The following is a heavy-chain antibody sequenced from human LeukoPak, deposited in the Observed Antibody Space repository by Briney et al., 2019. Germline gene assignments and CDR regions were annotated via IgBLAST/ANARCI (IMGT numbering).Heavy chain of an antibody. CDR3: AKVIGYHYDSSGYQNDY. Sequence: GGSLRLSCAASGFTFSSYAMSWVRQAPGKGLEWVSAISGSGGSTYYADSVKGRFTISRDNSKNTLYLQMNSLRAEDTAVYYCAKVIGYHYDSSGYQNDYWGQGTLVTVSS. CDR2: ISGSGGST. V-gene: IGHV3-23*01. CDR1: GFTFSSYA. J-gene: IGHJ4*02. D-gene: IGHD3-22*01.